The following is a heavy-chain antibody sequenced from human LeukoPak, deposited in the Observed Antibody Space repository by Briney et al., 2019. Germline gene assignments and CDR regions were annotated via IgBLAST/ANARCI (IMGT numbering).Heavy chain of an antibody. D-gene: IGHD3-3*01. V-gene: IGHV1-69*04. CDR3: ARDSGKEWLLYYYYMDV. J-gene: IGHJ6*03. CDR2: IIPILGIA. CDR1: GGTLSSYA. Sequence: SVKVSCKASGGTLSSYAISWVRQAPGQGLEWMGRIIPILGIANYAQKFQGRVTITADKSTSTAYMELSRLRSDDTAVYYCARDSGKEWLLYYYYMDVWGKGTTVTVSS.